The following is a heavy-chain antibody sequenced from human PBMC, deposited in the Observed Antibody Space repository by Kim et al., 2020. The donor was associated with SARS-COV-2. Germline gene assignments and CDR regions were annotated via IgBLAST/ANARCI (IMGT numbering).Heavy chain of an antibody. J-gene: IGHJ4*02. Sequence: RSSPPFQGQVTISAEKSISTAYLQWSSLKASDTAMYYCASGYGDYDPFDYWGQGTLVTVSS. V-gene: IGHV5-51*01. CDR3: ASGYGDYDPFDY. D-gene: IGHD4-17*01.